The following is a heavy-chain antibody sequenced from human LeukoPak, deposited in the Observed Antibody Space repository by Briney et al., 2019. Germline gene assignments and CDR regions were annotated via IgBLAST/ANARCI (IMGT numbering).Heavy chain of an antibody. D-gene: IGHD3-10*01. V-gene: IGHV3-30*18. J-gene: IGHJ4*02. Sequence: GGSLRLSCAASGFTFSSYGMHWVRQAPVKGLEWVAFISYDGSNEYYADSVKGRLTISRDNSKNTLYLQMDSLRPEDTAVYYCAKGYGSGSYVISYLGQGTLVTVSS. CDR1: GFTFSSYG. CDR3: AKGYGSGSYVISY. CDR2: ISYDGSNE.